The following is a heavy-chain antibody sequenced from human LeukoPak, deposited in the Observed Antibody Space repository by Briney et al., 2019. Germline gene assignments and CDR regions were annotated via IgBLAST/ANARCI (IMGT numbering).Heavy chain of an antibody. D-gene: IGHD6-13*01. CDR2: INWNGGST. CDR3: ARDPFGAAGLDAFDI. Sequence: GGSLRLSCAASGFTFDDYGISWVRQAPGKGLEWVSGINWNGGSTVYADSGKGRFTISRDNAKNSLYLQMNSLRAEDTALYYCARDPFGAAGLDAFDIWGQGTMVTVSS. J-gene: IGHJ3*02. CDR1: GFTFDDYG. V-gene: IGHV3-20*04.